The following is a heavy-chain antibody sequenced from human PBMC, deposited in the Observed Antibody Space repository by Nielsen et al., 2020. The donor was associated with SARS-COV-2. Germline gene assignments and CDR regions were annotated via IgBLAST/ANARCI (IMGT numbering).Heavy chain of an antibody. J-gene: IGHJ4*02. CDR2: IRGGGTQL. CDR1: GFNFRGYW. CDR3: ARVGSYGDPEYLDY. D-gene: IGHD4/OR15-4a*01. V-gene: IGHV3-21*01. Sequence: GGSLRLSCVVSGFNFRGYWMTWVRQAPGKGLEWVSSIRGGGTQLYYADSVKGRFTISRDNARNTLYLQMNSLRVEDTAVYYCARVGSYGDPEYLDYWGQGALVTVSS.